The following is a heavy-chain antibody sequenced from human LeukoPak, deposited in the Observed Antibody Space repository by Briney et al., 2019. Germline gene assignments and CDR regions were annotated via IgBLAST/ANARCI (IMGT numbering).Heavy chain of an antibody. J-gene: IGHJ6*04. CDR2: ISSSGSTI. CDR3: ARGYGDYRRYYYYGMDV. D-gene: IGHD4-17*01. V-gene: IGHV3-48*03. Sequence: GGSLRLSCAASGFTFSSYEMNWVCQAPGKGLEWVSYISSSGSTIYYADSVKGRFTISRDNAKNSLYLQMNSLRAEDTAVYYCARGYGDYRRYYYYGMDVWGKGTTVTVSS. CDR1: GFTFSSYE.